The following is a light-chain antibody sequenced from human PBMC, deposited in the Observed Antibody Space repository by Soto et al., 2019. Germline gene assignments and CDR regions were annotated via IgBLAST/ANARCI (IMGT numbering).Light chain of an antibody. J-gene: IGKJ5*01. CDR3: MQALQIPPT. CDR2: LGS. V-gene: IGKV2-28*01. Sequence: IVMTQSPLSLPVTPGESASISCRSSQSLLHSNGYNCLDWYLQKPGQSPQLLIYLGSTRASGVPDRFSGSGSGTDFTLKINRVEAEDVGVYYCMQALQIPPTFGQGTRLEIK. CDR1: QSLLHSNGYNC.